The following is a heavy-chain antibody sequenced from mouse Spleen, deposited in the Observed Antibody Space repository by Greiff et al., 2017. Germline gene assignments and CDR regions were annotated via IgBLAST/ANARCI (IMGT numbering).Heavy chain of an antibody. CDR1: GFSLTSYG. J-gene: IGHJ4*01. D-gene: IGHD2-4*01. CDR3: ARNDGSTMIMDY. CDR2: IWSGGST. V-gene: IGHV2-2*01. Sequence: VHLVESGPGLVQSSQSLSITCTVSGFSLTSYGVHWVRQSPGKGLEWLGVIWSGGSTDYNAAFISRLSISKDNSKSQVFFKMNSLQADDTAIYYCARNDGSTMIMDYWGQGTSVTVSS.